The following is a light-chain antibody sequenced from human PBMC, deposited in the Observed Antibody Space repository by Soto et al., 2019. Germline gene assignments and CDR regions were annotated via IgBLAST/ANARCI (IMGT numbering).Light chain of an antibody. J-gene: IGKJ1*01. Sequence: DIVMTHSPLSSPVTLGQPASISCRSSQTPVHRYGNTYLGWLQQRPGQPPRLLIHKISNRLSGVPDRFSGSGAGTEFTLKISKVEAEDVGLDYCFQATQFRWTFGQGTKVDSK. CDR2: KIS. V-gene: IGKV2-24*01. CDR1: QTPVHRYGNTY. CDR3: FQATQFRWT.